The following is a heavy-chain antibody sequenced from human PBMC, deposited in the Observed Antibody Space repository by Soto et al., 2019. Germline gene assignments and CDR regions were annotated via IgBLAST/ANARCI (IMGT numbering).Heavy chain of an antibody. Sequence: QQPEKGLEWIGHIYYNGNTYYNPSLKSRLTMSLDTSQNQISLHLSSVIAADSASYFCARATTVTSSFFYYGLDVWGQGTTVTVSS. D-gene: IGHD4-17*01. CDR3: ARATTVTSSFFYYGLDV. J-gene: IGHJ6*02. V-gene: IGHV4-30-4*06. CDR2: IYYNGNT.